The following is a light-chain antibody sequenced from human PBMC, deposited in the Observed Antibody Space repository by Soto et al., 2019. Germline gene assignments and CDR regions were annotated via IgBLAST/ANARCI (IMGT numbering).Light chain of an antibody. J-gene: IGLJ2*01. CDR3: STWDDSLNSVL. Sequence: QSVLTQPPSASGTPGQRVIISCSGSTSNIGSNTVNWYQQLPATAPKLLIYRDNHRPSGVPDRFSGSKSGTSAYLAISGLQSEDESDYYCSTWDDSLNSVLFGGGTKLTVL. CDR2: RDN. V-gene: IGLV1-44*01. CDR1: TSNIGSNT.